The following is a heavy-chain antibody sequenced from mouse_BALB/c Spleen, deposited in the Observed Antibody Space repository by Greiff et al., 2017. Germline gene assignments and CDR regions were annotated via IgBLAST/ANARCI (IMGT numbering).Heavy chain of an antibody. Sequence: EVQLQESGPDLVKPSQSLSLTCTVTGYSITSGYSWHWIRQSPGNQLECMGYIHYSGSTNYNPSLKSRISITRDTSKNQFFLQLNSVTTEDTATYNCARDWDAMDYWGKGTSVTVSS. J-gene: IGHJ4*01. CDR1: GYSITSGYS. V-gene: IGHV3-1*02. CDR2: IHYSGST. D-gene: IGHD4-1*01. CDR3: ARDWDAMDY.